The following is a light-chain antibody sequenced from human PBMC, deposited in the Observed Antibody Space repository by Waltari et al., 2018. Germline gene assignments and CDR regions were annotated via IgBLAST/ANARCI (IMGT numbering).Light chain of an antibody. CDR1: NNDIGSFNL. J-gene: IGLJ3*02. V-gene: IGLV2-23*02. CDR3: CSYASSGTL. CDR2: EVT. Sequence: QSALTQPASVSGSPGQSITLSCTGTNNDIGSFNLVSWYQQHPDQVPNLIIFEVTKRPSGVSNRFSGSKSGNTASLTISGRQADDEADYYCCSYASSGTLFGGRTKLTVL.